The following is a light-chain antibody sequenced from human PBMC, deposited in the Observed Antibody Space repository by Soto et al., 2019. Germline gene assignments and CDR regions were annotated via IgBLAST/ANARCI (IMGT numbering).Light chain of an antibody. Sequence: DIQMTQSPSTLSASVGDRVTITCRASQSISTWLAWYQQKPGKAPNLLIYQASRLESGVPSRFSGGGSGTEFALTISSLQPDDFATYYCQHYNSYSEAFGQGTKVDIK. J-gene: IGKJ1*01. V-gene: IGKV1-5*03. CDR3: QHYNSYSEA. CDR1: QSISTW. CDR2: QAS.